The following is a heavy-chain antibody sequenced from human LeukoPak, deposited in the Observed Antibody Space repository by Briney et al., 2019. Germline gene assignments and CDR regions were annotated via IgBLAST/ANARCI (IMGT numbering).Heavy chain of an antibody. CDR1: GDSVSSNGAS. Sequence: SQTLSLTCAISGDSVSSNGASWNWIRQSPSRGLEWLGRTYYRSQQWHSDYAPSVKGRITLNPDTSKNQFSLLLNSMTPEDTAVYYCGRETDFGVVTNWGQGTLVTVSS. D-gene: IGHD3-3*01. J-gene: IGHJ4*02. V-gene: IGHV6-1*01. CDR2: TYYRSQQWHS. CDR3: GRETDFGVVTN.